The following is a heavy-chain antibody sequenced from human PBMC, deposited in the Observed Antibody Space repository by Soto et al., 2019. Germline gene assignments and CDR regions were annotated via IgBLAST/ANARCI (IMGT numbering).Heavy chain of an antibody. Sequence: EVQLLESGGGVVQPGGSLRLSCSGSGFTFGVYSLNWVRQGPGKGLEWLSAITGNGLGTYYAESVRGRFTISRDNSKNTLHVHMNRLRAEDTAVYYCAKGGLSGVDVWGQGTTVIVAS. V-gene: IGHV3-23*01. J-gene: IGHJ6*02. CDR1: GFTFGVYS. CDR2: ITGNGLGT. D-gene: IGHD3-16*01. CDR3: AKGGLSGVDV.